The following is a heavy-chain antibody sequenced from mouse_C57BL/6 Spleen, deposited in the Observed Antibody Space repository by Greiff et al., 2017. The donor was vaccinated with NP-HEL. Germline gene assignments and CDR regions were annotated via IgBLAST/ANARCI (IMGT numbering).Heavy chain of an antibody. J-gene: IGHJ2*01. D-gene: IGHD1-1*01. CDR2: INPNNGGT. CDR1: GYTFTDYY. Sequence: EVQLQQSGPELVKPGASVKISCKASGYTFTDYYMNWVKQSHGKSLEWIGDINPNNGGTSYNQKFKGKATLTVDKSSSTAYMELRSLTSEDSAVYYCVYYYGSSSYYFDYWGQGTTLTVSS. CDR3: VYYYGSSSYYFDY. V-gene: IGHV1-26*01.